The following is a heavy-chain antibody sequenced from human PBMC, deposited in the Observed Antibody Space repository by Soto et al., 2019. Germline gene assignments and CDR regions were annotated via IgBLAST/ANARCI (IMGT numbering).Heavy chain of an antibody. CDR2: IYYSGST. V-gene: IGHV4-30-4*01. CDR1: GGSISSGDYY. D-gene: IGHD5-12*01. CDR3: AREMATISPDYFDY. J-gene: IGHJ4*02. Sequence: SETLSLTCTVYGGSISSGDYYWSWIRQPPGKGLEWIGYIYYSGSTYYNPSLKSRVTISVDTSKNQFSLKLSSVTAADTAVYYCAREMATISPDYFDYWGQGTLVTVSS.